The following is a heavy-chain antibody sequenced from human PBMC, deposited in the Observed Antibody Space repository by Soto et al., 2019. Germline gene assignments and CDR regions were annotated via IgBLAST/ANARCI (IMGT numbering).Heavy chain of an antibody. V-gene: IGHV1-69*13. CDR1: GGTFSSYA. CDR2: IIPIFGTA. J-gene: IGHJ4*02. CDR3: AGTKDMYSNYFDY. Sequence: SVKVSCKASGGTFSSYAISWVRQAPGQGLEWMGGIIPIFGTANYAQKFQGRVTITADESTSTAYMELSSLRSEDTAVYYCAGTKDMYSNYFDYWGQGSLVTVSS. D-gene: IGHD4-4*01.